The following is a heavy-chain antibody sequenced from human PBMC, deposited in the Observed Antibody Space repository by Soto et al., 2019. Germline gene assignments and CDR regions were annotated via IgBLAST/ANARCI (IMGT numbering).Heavy chain of an antibody. D-gene: IGHD6-13*01. J-gene: IGHJ4*02. CDR2: IYTSGST. CDR1: GGSISSYY. V-gene: IGHV4-4*07. CDR3: AREALSYSSSWYYFDY. Sequence: SETLSLTCTVSGGSISSYYWSWIRQPAGKGLEWIGRIYTSGSTNYNPSLKSRVTMSVDTSKNQFSLKLSSVTAADTAVYYCAREALSYSSSWYYFDYWGQGTLATVSS.